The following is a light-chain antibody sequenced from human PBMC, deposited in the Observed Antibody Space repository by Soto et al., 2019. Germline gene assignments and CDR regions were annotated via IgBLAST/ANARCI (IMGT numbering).Light chain of an antibody. J-gene: IGKJ1*01. CDR3: QQYNRYPWT. CDR2: DAS. CDR1: QDTADF. Sequence: DIQMTQSPSSRSAFVGDRVTITCRASQDTADFLAWYQQKPGKAPKLLIYDASSLESGVPSRFSGSGSGTEITLTISSRQPDNFATYYCQQYNRYPWTFGQGTKVDLK. V-gene: IGKV1-5*01.